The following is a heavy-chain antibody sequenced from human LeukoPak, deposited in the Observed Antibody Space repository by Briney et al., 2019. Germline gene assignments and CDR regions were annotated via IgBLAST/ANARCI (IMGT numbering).Heavy chain of an antibody. Sequence: GGSLRLFCAASVFPFSSYAKRCVRQASGKGLEGVSAISGSGGSTYYADSVKGRFTISRDNSKNTLYLHMNSLRAEDTAVYYCAKAQAVAGGRWFDPWGQGTLVTVSS. D-gene: IGHD6-19*01. J-gene: IGHJ5*02. V-gene: IGHV3-23*01. CDR2: ISGSGGST. CDR3: AKAQAVAGGRWFDP. CDR1: VFPFSSYA.